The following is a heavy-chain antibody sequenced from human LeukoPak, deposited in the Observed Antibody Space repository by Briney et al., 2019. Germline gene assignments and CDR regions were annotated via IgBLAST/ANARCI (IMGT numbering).Heavy chain of an antibody. CDR1: GFTFSTYS. D-gene: IGHD1-26*01. V-gene: IGHV3-21*01. CDR3: AREYSGSYYAYYYGMDV. J-gene: IGHJ6*02. Sequence: PGGSLRLSCAASGFTFSTYSMNWVRRAPGKGLEWVSSISSSSSYMYYAHSVKGRFTISRDNAKNSLYLQMNSLRAEDTAVYYCAREYSGSYYAYYYGMDVWGQGTTVTVSS. CDR2: ISSSSSYM.